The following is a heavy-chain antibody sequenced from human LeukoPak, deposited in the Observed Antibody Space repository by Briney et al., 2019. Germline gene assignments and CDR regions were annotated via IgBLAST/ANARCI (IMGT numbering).Heavy chain of an antibody. CDR2: ISSSSSYI. CDR1: GFTFSSYS. V-gene: IGHV3-21*01. Sequence: GGSLRLSCAASGFTFSSYSMNWVRQAPGKGLEWVSSISSSSSYIYYADSVKGRFTISRDNAKNSLYLQMNSLSAEDTAVYYCARYSSGWPGYFDYWGQGTLVTVSP. J-gene: IGHJ4*02. D-gene: IGHD6-25*01. CDR3: ARYSSGWPGYFDY.